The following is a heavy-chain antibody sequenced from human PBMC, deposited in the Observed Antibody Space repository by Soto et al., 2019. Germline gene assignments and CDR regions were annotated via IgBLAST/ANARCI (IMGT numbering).Heavy chain of an antibody. D-gene: IGHD3-3*01. CDR1: GFTFSDYY. J-gene: IGHJ3*02. CDR2: ISSSGSTI. Sequence: SLGLSCAASGFTFSDYYMSWIRQAPGKGLEWVSYISSSGSTIYYADSVKGRFTISRDNSKNTLYLQMNSLRAEDTAVYYCAKQYYDALDAFDIWGQGTMVTVSS. CDR3: AKQYYDALDAFDI. V-gene: IGHV3-11*01.